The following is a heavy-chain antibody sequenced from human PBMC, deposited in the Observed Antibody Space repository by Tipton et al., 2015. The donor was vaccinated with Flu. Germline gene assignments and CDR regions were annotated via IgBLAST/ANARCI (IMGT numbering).Heavy chain of an antibody. Sequence: SLRLSCAASGFTFDDHGMHWVRQAPGKGLEWVAGISWHSESRDYADSVKGRFTISRDNSKNSLYLQMNSLRPEDTALYYCAKDRSLGYRFSPRADVWGRGTTVTVSS. CDR2: ISWHSESR. V-gene: IGHV3-9*01. D-gene: IGHD1-1*01. CDR1: GFTFDDHG. J-gene: IGHJ6*02. CDR3: AKDRSLGYRFSPRADV.